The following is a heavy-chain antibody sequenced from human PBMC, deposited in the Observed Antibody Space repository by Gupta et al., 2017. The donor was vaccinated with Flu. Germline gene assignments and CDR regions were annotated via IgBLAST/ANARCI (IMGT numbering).Heavy chain of an antibody. CDR3: ARRFGRLPDH. CDR2: VYGDDEK. V-gene: IGHV2-5*02. J-gene: IGHJ4*02. Sequence: QITLKESGPSVVKPTETLTLTCSVSGLSLSNSGVGVGWIRQSPSKALEWRALVYGDDEKHSSPSLKGRLTITKDNSKSQVFLTMTNMSPLDTGTYFCARRFGRLPDHWGQGTRVTVSS. D-gene: IGHD2-21*02. CDR1: GLSLSNSGVG.